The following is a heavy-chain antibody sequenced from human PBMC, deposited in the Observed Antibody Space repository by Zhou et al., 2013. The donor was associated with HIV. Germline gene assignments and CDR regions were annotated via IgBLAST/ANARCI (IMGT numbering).Heavy chain of an antibody. CDR1: GGSISSHY. Sequence: QVQLQESGPGLVKPSETLSLTCTVSGGSISSHYWSWIRQPPGKGLEWIGYIFYTGSTNYNPSLKSRLTISIDTSKNQFSLKLSSVTAADTAVYYCARVSDYYDSSGYAPFDYWGQGTLVTVSS. CDR3: ARVSDYYDSSGYAPFDY. CDR2: IFYTGST. D-gene: IGHD3-22*01. J-gene: IGHJ4*02. V-gene: IGHV4-59*11.